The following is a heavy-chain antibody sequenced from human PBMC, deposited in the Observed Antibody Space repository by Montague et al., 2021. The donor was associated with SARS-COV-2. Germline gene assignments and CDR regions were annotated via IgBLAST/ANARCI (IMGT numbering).Heavy chain of an antibody. Sequence: SETLSLTCVVSDVSLSTSTWWSWVRQSPGKGLEWVGEIYLSGFTXXNHSVKSRVTISLDDSRSQFSLRLTSVTAADTAVYFCARGGLGNRGCDYWGQGTLVTVSS. D-gene: IGHD3/OR15-3a*01. V-gene: IGHV4-4*02. J-gene: IGHJ4*02. CDR1: DVSLSTSTW. CDR2: IYLSGFT. CDR3: ARGGLGNRGCDY.